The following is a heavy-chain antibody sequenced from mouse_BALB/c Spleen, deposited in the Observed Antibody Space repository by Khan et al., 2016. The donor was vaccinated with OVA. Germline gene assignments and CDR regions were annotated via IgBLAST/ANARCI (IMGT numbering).Heavy chain of an antibody. J-gene: IGHJ1*01. V-gene: IGHV5-17*02. Sequence: EVELVESGGGLVQPGGSRKLSCAASGFTFSDFVMHWVRQAPEKGLEWVAYISSGSSSIYYADTVKGRFTISSDNPKNTLFLQMTSLRSEDTAMYYCAKLGDGGYFDVWGAGTTVTVSS. CDR3: AKLGDGGYFDV. CDR2: ISSGSSSI. D-gene: IGHD2-3*01. CDR1: GFTFSDFV.